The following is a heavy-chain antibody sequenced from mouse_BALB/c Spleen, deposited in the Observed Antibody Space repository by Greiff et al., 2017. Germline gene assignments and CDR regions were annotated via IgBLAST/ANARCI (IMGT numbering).Heavy chain of an antibody. D-gene: IGHD1-1*01. V-gene: IGHV6-6*02. Sequence: EVKLMESGGGLVQPGGSMKLSCVASGFTFSNYWMNWVRQSPEKGLEWVAEIRLKSNNYATHYAESVKGRFTISRDDSKSSVYLQMNNLRAEDTGIYYCTRPYYGSFFDYWGQGTTLTVSS. CDR3: TRPYYGSFFDY. CDR1: GFTFSNYW. J-gene: IGHJ2*01. CDR2: IRLKSNNYAT.